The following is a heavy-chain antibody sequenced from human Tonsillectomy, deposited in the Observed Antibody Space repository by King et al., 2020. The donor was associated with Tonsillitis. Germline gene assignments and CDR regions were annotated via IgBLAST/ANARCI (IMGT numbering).Heavy chain of an antibody. CDR2: MSGSGGST. CDR1: GFTFNYYA. CDR3: AKDWVANDY. V-gene: IGHV3-23*04. Sequence: VQLVESGGDLVQPGGSLRLSCSASGFTFNYYAMTWVRQAPGKGLEWVSAMSGSGGSTYYADSVRGRFTISRDNSKNTLYLQMNSLRAEDTAVCYCAKDWVANDYWGQGTLVTVSS. J-gene: IGHJ4*02. D-gene: IGHD2-15*01.